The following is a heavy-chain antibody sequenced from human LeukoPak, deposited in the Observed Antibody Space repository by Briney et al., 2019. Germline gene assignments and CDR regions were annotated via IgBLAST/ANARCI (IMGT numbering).Heavy chain of an antibody. CDR2: INHSGST. CDR3: ARGHYYDSSGYYRRIDYYYYYMDV. V-gene: IGHV4-34*01. CDR1: GGSFSDYY. D-gene: IGHD3-22*01. Sequence: SETLSLTCAVYGGSFSDYYWSWIRQPPGKGLEWIGEINHSGSTNYNPSLKSRVTISIDTSKNQFSLKVSSVTAADTAVYYCARGHYYDSSGYYRRIDYYYYYMDVWGKGTTVTVSS. J-gene: IGHJ6*03.